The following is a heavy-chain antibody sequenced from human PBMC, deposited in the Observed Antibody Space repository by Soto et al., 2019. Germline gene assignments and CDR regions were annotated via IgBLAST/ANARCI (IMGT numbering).Heavy chain of an antibody. D-gene: IGHD6-19*01. CDR1: GFTFSSYG. CDR2: ISYDGSNK. J-gene: IGHJ5*02. Sequence: GSLGRSCAASGFTFSSYGMHWVRQAPGKGLEWVAVISYDGSNKYYADSVKGRFTISRDNSKNTLYLQMNSLRAEDTAVYYCAKDRAGVNWFDPWGQGTLVTVYS. V-gene: IGHV3-30*18. CDR3: AKDRAGVNWFDP.